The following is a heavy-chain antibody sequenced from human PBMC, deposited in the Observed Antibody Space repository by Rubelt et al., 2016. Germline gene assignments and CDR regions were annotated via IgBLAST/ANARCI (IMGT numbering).Heavy chain of an antibody. V-gene: IGHV3-74*02. CDR2: INSDGTIT. Sequence: EVQLVESGGGLVQPGGSLRLSCAASGFTFSSCEMNWVRQAPGKGLVWVSRINSDGTITNYADSVKGRFTISRDNAKNTLHLQLSILRAEDTAVYFCARGISNYVDDWGQGTLVTVSS. D-gene: IGHD1-14*01. CDR1: GFTFSSCE. J-gene: IGHJ4*02. CDR3: ARGISNYVDD.